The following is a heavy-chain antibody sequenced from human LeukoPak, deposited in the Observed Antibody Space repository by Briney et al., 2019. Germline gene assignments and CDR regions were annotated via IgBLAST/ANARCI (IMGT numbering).Heavy chain of an antibody. CDR2: ISSDGSST. Sequence: GGSLRLSCAASGLIFCIYWVHGLRQAPGKGLVWVSRISSDGSSTSYADSVKGRFTISRDNAKNTLYLQMNSLRAEDTAVYYCARTAYRDYSLRFWVQGTLVTVSS. CDR1: GLIFCIYW. V-gene: IGHV3-74*01. CDR3: ARTAYRDYSLRF. J-gene: IGHJ4*02. D-gene: IGHD4-17*01.